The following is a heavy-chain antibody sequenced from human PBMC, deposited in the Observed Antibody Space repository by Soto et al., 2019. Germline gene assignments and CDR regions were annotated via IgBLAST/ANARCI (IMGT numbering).Heavy chain of an antibody. J-gene: IGHJ6*03. CDR1: GYTFTGYL. CDR3: ERGLCSGSSCPNPSFHYXDV. V-gene: IGHV1-3*04. D-gene: IGHD2-15*01. Sequence: GASVKVSCKASGYTFTGYLMHWVRQAPGQRLEWMGWINTANDNTSYSQKFQGRITITRDTSASTAYMELSSLRSEDTAGYYCERGLCSGSSCPNPSFHYXDVWGKGTTVTVSS. CDR2: INTANDNT.